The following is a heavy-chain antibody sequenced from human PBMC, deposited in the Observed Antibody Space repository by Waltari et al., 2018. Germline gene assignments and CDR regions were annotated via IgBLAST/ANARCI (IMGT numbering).Heavy chain of an antibody. CDR3: ARKGGRGYTYGPFYFDS. CDR1: GFTFSDYW. V-gene: IGHV3-74*01. CDR2: INGDGYGI. D-gene: IGHD5-18*01. J-gene: IGHJ4*02. Sequence: EVQLLEAGGDLVQPGGSLRLSCAASGFTFSDYWMHWVRQAPGKGLVWVARINGDGYGITYSDSVQGRFTISRDNTKNTVYLQLNSLRADDTAFYYCARKGGRGYTYGPFYFDSWGRGTLVTVSS.